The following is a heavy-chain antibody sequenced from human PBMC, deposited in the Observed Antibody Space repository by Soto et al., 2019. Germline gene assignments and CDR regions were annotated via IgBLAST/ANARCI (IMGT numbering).Heavy chain of an antibody. J-gene: IGHJ5*02. Sequence: ETPSLSCSVCVWSFRGYYGSWIRQPPGKGLEWIGEINHSGSTNYNPSLKSRVTISVDTSKNQFSLKLSSVTAADTAVYYCARADLCTNGVCYSYNWFDPWGQGTLVTVSS. CDR2: INHSGST. CDR3: ARADLCTNGVCYSYNWFDP. D-gene: IGHD2-8*01. V-gene: IGHV4-34*01. CDR1: VWSFRGYY.